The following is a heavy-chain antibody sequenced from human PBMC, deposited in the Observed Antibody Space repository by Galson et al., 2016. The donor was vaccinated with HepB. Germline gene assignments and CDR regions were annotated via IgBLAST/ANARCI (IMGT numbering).Heavy chain of an antibody. V-gene: IGHV3-7*03. D-gene: IGHD2-2*01. CDR3: ARDSTPLPLRDAFDI. J-gene: IGHJ3*02. Sequence: SLRLSCAASEFTFSSYWMTWVRQAPGKGLEWVANINRVGSTKHYVDSVSGRFTISRDNAKNSLYLQMNSLRVEDTAVYYCARDSTPLPLRDAFDIWDQGTIVTVSS. CDR1: EFTFSSYW. CDR2: INRVGSTK.